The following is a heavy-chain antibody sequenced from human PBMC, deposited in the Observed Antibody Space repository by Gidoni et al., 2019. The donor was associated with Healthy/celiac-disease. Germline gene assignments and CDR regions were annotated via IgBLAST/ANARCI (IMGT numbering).Heavy chain of an antibody. V-gene: IGHV3-23*01. D-gene: IGHD2-2*01. CDR2: ISGSGGST. CDR1: GVTVSSYA. Sequence: EVQLLESGGGLVQPGGSLRLSCAASGVTVSSYAMSWVRQAPGKGLEGVSAISGSGGSTYYADSVKGRFTISRDNSKNTLYLQMNSLRAEDTAVYYCAKESSGGVVPAWLDYWGQGTLVTVSS. CDR3: AKESSGGVVPAWLDY. J-gene: IGHJ4*02.